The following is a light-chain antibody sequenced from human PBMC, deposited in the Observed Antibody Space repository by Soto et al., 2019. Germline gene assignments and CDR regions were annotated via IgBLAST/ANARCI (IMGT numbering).Light chain of an antibody. V-gene: IGLV2-14*01. J-gene: IGLJ1*01. CDR1: SSDVGGYNY. CDR2: EVS. Sequence: QSALTQPASVSGSPGQSITISCTGTSSDVGGYNYVSWYQQHPGKAPKLMIYEVSNRPSGVSNRFSGSKSGNTASLTISGLQAEDEADYYCSSYTSSSTRVFGTGNKV. CDR3: SSYTSSSTRV.